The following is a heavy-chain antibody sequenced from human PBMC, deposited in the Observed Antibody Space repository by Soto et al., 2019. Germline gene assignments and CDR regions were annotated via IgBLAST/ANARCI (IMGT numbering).Heavy chain of an antibody. V-gene: IGHV3-23*01. CDR2: ISGSGIRT. D-gene: IGHD3-10*01. J-gene: IGHJ5*02. CDR3: TRDAISMVRETDNGIDA. Sequence: GGSLRLSCAASGFTFNNYAMSWVRQAPGKGLEWVSAISGSGIRTYYADTARGRFTISRDNSENTLFLQMNRLRAGDTAGYYCTRDAISMVRETDNGIDAWGQGTLVTVSS. CDR1: GFTFNNYA.